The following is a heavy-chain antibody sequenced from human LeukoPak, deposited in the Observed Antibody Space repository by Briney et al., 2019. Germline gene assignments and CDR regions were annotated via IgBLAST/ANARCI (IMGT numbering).Heavy chain of an antibody. J-gene: IGHJ4*02. CDR3: ATKAGGDY. CDR1: GFAFSRYW. V-gene: IGHV3-7*05. Sequence: GGPLRLSCAASGFAFSRYWMSWVRQAPGKGLECVANIKQDGSEKYYMDPVKGRFTISRDNAKNSLYLQTNSLRVEDTAVYYCATKAGGDYWGQGTLVTVSS. D-gene: IGHD6-13*01. CDR2: IKQDGSEK.